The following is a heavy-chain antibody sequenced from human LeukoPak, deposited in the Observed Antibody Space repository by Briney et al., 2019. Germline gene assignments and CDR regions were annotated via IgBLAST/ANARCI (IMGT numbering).Heavy chain of an antibody. Sequence: RSGGSLRLSCAASGFTFSSYEMNWVRQAPGKGLEWVSYISSSGSTIYYADSVKGRFTISRDNAKNSLYLQMNSLRAEDTAVYYCAREYYYDSSGYPFDYWGQGTLVTVSS. CDR1: GFTFSSYE. CDR2: ISSSGSTI. V-gene: IGHV3-48*03. J-gene: IGHJ4*02. D-gene: IGHD3-22*01. CDR3: AREYYYDSSGYPFDY.